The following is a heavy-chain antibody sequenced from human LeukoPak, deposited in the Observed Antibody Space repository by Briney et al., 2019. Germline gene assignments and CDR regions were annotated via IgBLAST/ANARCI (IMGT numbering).Heavy chain of an antibody. Sequence: PSETLSLTCTVSGGSISSGSYFWNWIRQPAGKGLEWIGRIHTSGSTNYNPSLKSRVIMSVDTSKNQFSLKLSSVTAADTAVYYCARPWVFGGNGLGAFDIWGQGTMVTVSS. J-gene: IGHJ3*02. V-gene: IGHV4-61*02. CDR1: GGSISSGSYF. D-gene: IGHD4-23*01. CDR3: ARPWVFGGNGLGAFDI. CDR2: IHTSGST.